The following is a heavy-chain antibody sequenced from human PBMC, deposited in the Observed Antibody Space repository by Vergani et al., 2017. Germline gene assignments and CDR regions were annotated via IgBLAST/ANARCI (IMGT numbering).Heavy chain of an antibody. Sequence: QVQLQESGPGLVKPSETLSLTCTVSGGSISSYYWSWIRQPAGQGLEWIGRIYTSGSTNYNPSLTSRVTMSVDTSKNQFSLKLSSVTAADTAVYYCARANDCGGNDAFDIWGQGTMVTVSS. CDR3: ARANDCGGNDAFDI. J-gene: IGHJ3*02. CDR1: GGSISSYY. V-gene: IGHV4-4*07. D-gene: IGHD4-23*01. CDR2: IYTSGST.